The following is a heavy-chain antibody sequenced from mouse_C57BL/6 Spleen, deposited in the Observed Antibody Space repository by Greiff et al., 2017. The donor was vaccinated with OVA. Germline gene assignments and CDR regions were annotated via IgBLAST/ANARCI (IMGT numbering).Heavy chain of an antibody. CDR3: ARNHYGSSYDAMDY. J-gene: IGHJ4*01. V-gene: IGHV1-52*01. Sequence: VQLQQPGAELVRPGSSVKLSCKASGYTFTSYWMHWVRRRPIQGLEWIGNFNPSDIETNYNKKFKNKAPVTVDKSSSTAYMQLSSLTSEDSAVYYCARNHYGSSYDAMDYWGQGTSVTVSS. CDR2: FNPSDIET. D-gene: IGHD1-1*01. CDR1: GYTFTSYW.